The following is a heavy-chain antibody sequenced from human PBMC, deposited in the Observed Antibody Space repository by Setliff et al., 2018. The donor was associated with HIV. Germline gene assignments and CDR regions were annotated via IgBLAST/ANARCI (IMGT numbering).Heavy chain of an antibody. J-gene: IGHJ4*02. CDR3: ARGLSSPFAAGL. D-gene: IGHD6-13*01. CDR2: ISYTGGT. Sequence: PSETLSLTCTVSGGSISSHYWGSLRQPPGKGLEWIGSISYTGGTNHSPSLQSRVTMSIDTSKDQFSLKLSSLTSADTAVYYCARGLSSPFAAGLWGQGTLVTVSS. CDR1: GGSISSHY. V-gene: IGHV4-59*11.